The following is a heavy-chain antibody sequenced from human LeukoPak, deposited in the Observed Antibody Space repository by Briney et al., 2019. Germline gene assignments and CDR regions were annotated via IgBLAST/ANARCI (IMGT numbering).Heavy chain of an antibody. D-gene: IGHD4-17*01. V-gene: IGHV1-69*04. Sequence: SVKVSCKASGGTFSSYAISWVRQAPGQGLEWMGRIIPILGIANYAQKFQGRVTITADKSTSTAYMELSSLRSEDTAVYYCARGPYGVDGDYVIYWGQGTLVTVSS. J-gene: IGHJ4*02. CDR1: GGTFSSYA. CDR3: ARGPYGVDGDYVIY. CDR2: IIPILGIA.